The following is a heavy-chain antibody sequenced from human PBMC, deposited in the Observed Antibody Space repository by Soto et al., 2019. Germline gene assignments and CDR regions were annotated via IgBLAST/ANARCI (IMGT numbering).Heavy chain of an antibody. CDR1: GFTFGDYA. CDR3: DSGDDYAVSQYFDY. Sequence: PGGSLRLSCTASGFTFGDYAMSWFRQAPGKGLEWVGFIRSKANGGTTENAASVKGRFTISRDDSKSIAYLQMNSLKTEDTAVYYCDSGDDYAVSQYFDYWGQGTLVTVSS. CDR2: IRSKANGGTT. J-gene: IGHJ4*02. V-gene: IGHV3-49*03. D-gene: IGHD4-17*01.